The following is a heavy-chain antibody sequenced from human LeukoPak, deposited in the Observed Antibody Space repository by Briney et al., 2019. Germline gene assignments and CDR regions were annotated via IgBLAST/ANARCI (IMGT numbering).Heavy chain of an antibody. CDR3: ARDSNLGYCSSTSCFKRPRERFDP. Sequence: ASVKVSGKASGGTFSSYAISWVRQAPGQGLEWMGGIIPIFGTANYAQKFKGRVTIPADESTSTAYMELSSLRSEDTAVYYCARDSNLGYCSSTSCFKRPRERFDPWGQGTLVTVSS. J-gene: IGHJ5*02. V-gene: IGHV1-69*13. CDR2: IIPIFGTA. D-gene: IGHD2-2*01. CDR1: GGTFSSYA.